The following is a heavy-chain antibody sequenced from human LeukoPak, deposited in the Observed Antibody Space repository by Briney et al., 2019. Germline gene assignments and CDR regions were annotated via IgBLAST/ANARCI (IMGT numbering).Heavy chain of an antibody. J-gene: IGHJ3*02. CDR1: GGSISSYY. Sequence: SETLSLTCTVSGGSISSYYWSWIRQPPGKGLEWIGYIYTSGSTNYNPSLKSRVTISVDTSKNQFSLKLSSVTAADTAVYYCAVDSSGSYDAFDIWGQGTVVTVSS. CDR3: AVDSSGSYDAFDI. CDR2: IYTSGST. D-gene: IGHD3-22*01. V-gene: IGHV4-4*09.